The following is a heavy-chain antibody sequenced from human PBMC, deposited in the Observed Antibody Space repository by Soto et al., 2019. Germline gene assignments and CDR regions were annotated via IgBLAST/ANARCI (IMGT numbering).Heavy chain of an antibody. CDR2: IYPGDSDT. D-gene: IGHD2-15*01. Sequence: GESLKISCKGSGYSFTSYWIGWVRQMPGKGLEWMGIIYPGDSDTRYSPSFQGQVTISADKSISTAYLQWSSLKASDTAMYYCARSFLYCSGGSCYSGPFDYWGQGTLVTVSS. CDR1: GYSFTSYW. V-gene: IGHV5-51*01. CDR3: ARSFLYCSGGSCYSGPFDY. J-gene: IGHJ4*02.